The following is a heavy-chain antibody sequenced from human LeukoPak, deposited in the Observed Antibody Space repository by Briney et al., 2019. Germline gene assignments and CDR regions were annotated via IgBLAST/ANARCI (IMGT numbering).Heavy chain of an antibody. CDR1: GGSINDSSYY. CDR3: ARQGYSSTWYKYY. J-gene: IGHJ4*02. Sequence: SETLSLTCTVSGGSINDSSYYWGWIRQPPGKGLEWIGSIYYSGSAYYNPSLKSRVTISIDTSQNLFSLNLRSVTAADTAVYYCARQGYSSTWYKYYWGQGTLVTVSS. V-gene: IGHV4-39*01. D-gene: IGHD6-13*01. CDR2: IYYSGSA.